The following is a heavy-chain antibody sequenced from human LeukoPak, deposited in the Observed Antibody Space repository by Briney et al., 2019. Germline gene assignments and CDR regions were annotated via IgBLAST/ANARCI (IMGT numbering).Heavy chain of an antibody. V-gene: IGHV1-18*01. J-gene: IGHJ3*01. Sequence: ASVKVSCKASGYTFTSYGISWVRQAPGHGLEWMGWISADNGNTNYAQKLQGRVTMTTDTSTSTAYMELRSLRSDDTAVYYCARAVVTADSDAFDLWGQGTMVTVFS. CDR2: ISADNGNT. CDR3: ARAVVTADSDAFDL. CDR1: GYTFTSYG. D-gene: IGHD2-21*02.